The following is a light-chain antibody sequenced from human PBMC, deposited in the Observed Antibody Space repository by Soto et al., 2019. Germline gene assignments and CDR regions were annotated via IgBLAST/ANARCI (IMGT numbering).Light chain of an antibody. J-gene: IGKJ4*01. CDR3: QQYGDSPLT. V-gene: IGKV3-20*01. Sequence: EIVLTQSPGTLSLSPGDTATLSCRASQSVSNTYLAWYQQKPGQTPRLLIYGASSRATGIPDRFSGSGSGTDFTLTISRLEPEDFAVYHCQQYGDSPLTFGGGTKVDIK. CDR2: GAS. CDR1: QSVSNTY.